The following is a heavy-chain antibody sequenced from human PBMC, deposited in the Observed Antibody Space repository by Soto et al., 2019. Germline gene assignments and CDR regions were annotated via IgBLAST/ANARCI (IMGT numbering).Heavy chain of an antibody. V-gene: IGHV1-8*01. CDR2: MNRNSGNT. J-gene: IGHJ6*02. CDR1: GYTFTSYD. CDR3: ARWPDGYYYCGMDV. Sequence: QVQLVQSGAEVKKPGASVKVSCKASGYTFTSYDINWVRQDTGQGLEWMGWMNRNSGNTGYAQKLQGRVTMTRNTPISTAYMELSSLSSEDTAVYYCARWPDGYYYCGMDVWGQGTTVTVSS.